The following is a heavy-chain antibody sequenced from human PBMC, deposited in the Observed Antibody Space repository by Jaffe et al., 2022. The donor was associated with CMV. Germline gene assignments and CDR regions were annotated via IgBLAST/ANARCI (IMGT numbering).Heavy chain of an antibody. CDR1: GFTVSSNY. V-gene: IGHV3-53*01. J-gene: IGHJ4*02. D-gene: IGHD3-3*01. CDR3: ALRPPVLRFLEWNDY. Sequence: EVQLVESGGGLIQPGGSLRLSCAASGFTVSSNYMSWVRQAPGKGLEWVSVIYSGGSTYYADSVKGRFTISRDNSKNTLYLQMNSLRAEDTAVYYCALRPPVLRFLEWNDYWGQGTLVTVSS. CDR2: IYSGGST.